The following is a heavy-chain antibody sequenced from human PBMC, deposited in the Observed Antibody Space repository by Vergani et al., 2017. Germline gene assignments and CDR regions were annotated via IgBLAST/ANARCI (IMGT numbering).Heavy chain of an antibody. V-gene: IGHV4-59*01. CDR3: ARDRYLYCRSTTSCHNWFDP. D-gene: IGHD2/OR15-2a*01. CDR2: VYYNGST. CDR1: GAAIKDFY. J-gene: IGHJ5*02. Sequence: QVQLQESGPGLVKPSETLSLTCTVSGAAIKDFYWSWFRQPPGKGLEGIGYVYYNGSTTYNPSLKSRVTISVDTSNNQFSLRMTSLTAADTAIYYCARDRYLYCRSTTSCHNWFDPWGQGSLVTVSS.